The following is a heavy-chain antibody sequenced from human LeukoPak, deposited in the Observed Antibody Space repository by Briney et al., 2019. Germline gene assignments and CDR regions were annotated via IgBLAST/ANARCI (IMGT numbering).Heavy chain of an antibody. CDR1: GGSISSYY. CDR3: ARDGYCSSTSCSGGFDP. D-gene: IGHD2-2*03. J-gene: IGHJ5*02. CDR2: IYYSGST. V-gene: IGHV4-59*01. Sequence: SETLSLTCTVSGGSISSYYWSWIRQPPGKGLEWIGYIYYSGSTNYIPSLKSRVTISVDTSKNQFSLKLSSVTAADTAVYYCARDGYCSSTSCSGGFDPWGQGTLVTVSS.